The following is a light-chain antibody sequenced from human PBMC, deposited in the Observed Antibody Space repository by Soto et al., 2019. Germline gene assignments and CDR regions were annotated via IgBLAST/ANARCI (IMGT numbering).Light chain of an antibody. CDR2: DGT. CDR3: QHYNSYPIT. CDR1: QDIKNY. Sequence: DIQMTQSPSSLSASVGDRVTITCRASQDIKNYLAWFQQKPGKAPVSLIYDGTTLQSGVPSKFSGSGSGTDFTLTISSLQPEDFATYYCQHYNSYPITFGQGTRLEIK. V-gene: IGKV1-16*02. J-gene: IGKJ5*01.